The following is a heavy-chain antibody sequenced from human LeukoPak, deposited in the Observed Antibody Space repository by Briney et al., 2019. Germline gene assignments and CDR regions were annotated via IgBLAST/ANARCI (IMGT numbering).Heavy chain of an antibody. CDR3: ARLGAWNDEMRGFDY. Sequence: PGESLKISCKGSGYSFTSYWIGWVRQMPGKGLEWMGIIYPGDSDTRYSPSFQGQVTISADKSISTAYLQWSSLKASDTAMYYCARLGAWNDEMRGFDYWGQGTLVTVSS. CDR2: IYPGDSDT. J-gene: IGHJ4*02. CDR1: GYSFTSYW. D-gene: IGHD1-1*01. V-gene: IGHV5-51*01.